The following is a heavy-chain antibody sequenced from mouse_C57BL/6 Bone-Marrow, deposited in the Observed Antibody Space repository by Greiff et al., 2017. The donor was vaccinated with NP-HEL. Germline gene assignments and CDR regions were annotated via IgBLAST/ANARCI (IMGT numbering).Heavy chain of an antibody. V-gene: IGHV2-4*01. D-gene: IGHD1-1*01. CDR2: IWSGGST. J-gene: IGHJ4*01. CDR3: AKNRFTTVKAMDY. CDR1: GFSLTSYG. Sequence: QVQLKQSGPGLVQPSQSLSITCTVSGFSLTSYGVHWVRQPPGKGLEWLGVIWSGGSTDYNAAFISRLSISKDNSKSQVFFKMNSLQADDTAIYYCAKNRFTTVKAMDYWGQGTSVTVSS.